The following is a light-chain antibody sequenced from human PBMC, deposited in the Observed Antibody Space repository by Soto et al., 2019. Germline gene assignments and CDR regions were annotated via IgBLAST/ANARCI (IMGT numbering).Light chain of an antibody. Sequence: EILLTQSPGILSLSPGERAPLSCTASQSVRSSYLAWYQQKPGQGDRLLIYGASSRATGIPDRFSGSGSGTDVTITISRLEPEDFEVYYCEQYNNWPRTFGQGTKGDI. CDR3: EQYNNWPRT. CDR2: GAS. CDR1: QSVRSSY. V-gene: IGKV3-20*01. J-gene: IGKJ1*01.